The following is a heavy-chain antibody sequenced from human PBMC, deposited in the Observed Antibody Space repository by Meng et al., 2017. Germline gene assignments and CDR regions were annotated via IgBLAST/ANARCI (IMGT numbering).Heavy chain of an antibody. D-gene: IGHD3/OR15-3a*01. V-gene: IGHV3-30*01. CDR3: ARDFSTGYYRGFDY. Sequence: GKLEESGGGLVQPGGSLRLSCAASGFTFSSYAMHWVRQAPGKGLEWVAVISYDGSNKYYADSVKGRFTISRDNSKNTLYLQMNSLRAEDTAVYYCARDFSTGYYRGFDYWGQGTLVTVSS. CDR2: ISYDGSNK. CDR1: GFTFSSYA. J-gene: IGHJ4*02.